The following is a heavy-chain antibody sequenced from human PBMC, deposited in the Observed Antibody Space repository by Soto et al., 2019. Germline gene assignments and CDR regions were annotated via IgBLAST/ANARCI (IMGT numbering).Heavy chain of an antibody. V-gene: IGHV4-38-2*01. CDR3: ARGRKGFSSSCYVD. D-gene: IGHD6-13*01. Sequence: SETLSLTCVVSGDSITSIYHWAWIRQPPGRGLEWVASIYHSGTTYYNPSLKSRVTISVDTSKNQFSLKLSSVTAADTAVYYCARGRKGFSSSCYVDWGQGTLVTVSS. CDR1: GDSITSIYH. J-gene: IGHJ4*02. CDR2: IYHSGTT.